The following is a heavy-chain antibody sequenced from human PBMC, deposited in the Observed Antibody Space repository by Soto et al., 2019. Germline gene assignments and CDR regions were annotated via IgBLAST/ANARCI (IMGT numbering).Heavy chain of an antibody. CDR3: ARVRQLVGYFYSYMDV. CDR2: ISAYNGNT. V-gene: IGHV1-18*01. CDR1: GYTFTNYG. D-gene: IGHD6-6*01. J-gene: IGHJ6*03. Sequence: QVQLLQSGAEVKKPGASVKVSCKASGYTFTNYGITWVRQAPGQGLEWMGWISAYNGNTHYTQRLQGRVTMTTDTSTRTAYMELRGLRSDDTAVYYFARVRQLVGYFYSYMDVWGKGTTVTVSS.